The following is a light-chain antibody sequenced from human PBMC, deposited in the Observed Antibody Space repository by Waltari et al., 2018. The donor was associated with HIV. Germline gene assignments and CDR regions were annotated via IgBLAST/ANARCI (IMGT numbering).Light chain of an antibody. V-gene: IGLV1-40*01. Sequence: QSVLTQPPSVSGAPGQGVTISCTGHTSNIGAGYDVHWYQQLPGTAPKLLIYGNTNRPSGVPDRFSGSTSGTSASLAITGLQADDEADFYCQSYDSSLSGVIFGGGTKLTVL. CDR2: GNT. CDR1: TSNIGAGYD. CDR3: QSYDSSLSGVI. J-gene: IGLJ2*01.